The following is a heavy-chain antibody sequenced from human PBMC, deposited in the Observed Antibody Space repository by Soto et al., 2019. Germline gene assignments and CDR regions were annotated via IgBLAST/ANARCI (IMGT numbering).Heavy chain of an antibody. J-gene: IGHJ4*02. Sequence: PVESVKISCKGSGYSFSNYWIGWVLQRLGKGLEWMGVIYPGDSETRFSPSFQGQVTISADKFIYTAYLQWRSLKASDSAMYYCARQGSHFDRNSFGYWGQGTLVTVSS. V-gene: IGHV5-51*01. D-gene: IGHD3-22*01. CDR1: GYSFSNYW. CDR3: ARQGSHFDRNSFGY. CDR2: IYPGDSET.